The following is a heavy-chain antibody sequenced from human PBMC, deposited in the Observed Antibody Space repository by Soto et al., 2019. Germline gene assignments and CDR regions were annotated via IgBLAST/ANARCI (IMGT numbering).Heavy chain of an antibody. CDR1: GFSFNTYT. D-gene: IGHD3-9*01. V-gene: IGHV3-21*02. Sequence: EVQLIESGGGLVNPGGSLRLSCAASGFSFNTYTMNWVRQAPGKGLEWVSFITSDSNYIYYADSVKGRFTISRDDANKSLYLQMNSLRAEDTAVYYCTREHVVTIFRPGQRGSFDSWSQGTLVSVSS. CDR3: TREHVVTIFRPGQRGSFDS. CDR2: ITSDSNYI. J-gene: IGHJ4*02.